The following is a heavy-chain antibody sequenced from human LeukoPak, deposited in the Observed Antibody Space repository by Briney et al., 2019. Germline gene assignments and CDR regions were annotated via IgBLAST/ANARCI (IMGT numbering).Heavy chain of an antibody. CDR2: IYYIGTT. CDR1: GGSISSYY. J-gene: IGHJ4*02. V-gene: IGHV4-59*08. D-gene: IGHD1-26*01. CDR3: ARHGGSHFLY. Sequence: PSETLSLTCTVSGGSISSYYWSWIRQPPGKGLEWIGYIYYIGTTKYNPSLKSRVTISVDTSKNQFSLKLSSVTAADTAVYYCARHGGSHFLYWGQGILVTVSS.